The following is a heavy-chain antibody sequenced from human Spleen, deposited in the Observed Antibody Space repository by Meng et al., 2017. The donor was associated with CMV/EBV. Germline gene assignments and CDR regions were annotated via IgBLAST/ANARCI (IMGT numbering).Heavy chain of an antibody. Sequence: SCNASGYTFSNYALHWVRQAPGQSLEWMGWINPGNGNTKYSQKFQGRVAFSRDTSANIAYMDLSSLKSEDTAVYYCARDAKLPGPLDYWGQGTLVTVSS. CDR2: INPGNGNT. CDR3: ARDAKLPGPLDY. V-gene: IGHV1-3*01. CDR1: GYTFSNYA. D-gene: IGHD2-21*01. J-gene: IGHJ4*02.